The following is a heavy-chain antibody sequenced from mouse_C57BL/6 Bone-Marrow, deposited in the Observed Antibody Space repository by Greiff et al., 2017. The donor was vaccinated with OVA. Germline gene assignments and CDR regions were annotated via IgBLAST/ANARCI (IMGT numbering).Heavy chain of an antibody. Sequence: QVQLQQPGAELVRPGSSVKLSCKASGYTFTSYWMDWVKQRPGQGLEWIGNIYPSDSETHYNQKFKDKATLTVDKSSSTAYMQLSSLTSEDSAVYYCARGDGYYWFAYWGKGTLVTVAA. CDR2: IYPSDSET. CDR1: GYTFTSYW. CDR3: ARGDGYYWFAY. J-gene: IGHJ3*01. D-gene: IGHD2-3*01. V-gene: IGHV1-61*01.